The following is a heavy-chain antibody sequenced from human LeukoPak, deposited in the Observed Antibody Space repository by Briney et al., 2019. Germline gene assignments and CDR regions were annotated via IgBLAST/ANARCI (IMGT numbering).Heavy chain of an antibody. CDR3: AREEPYYYDSSGYYPARGAFDI. J-gene: IGHJ3*02. D-gene: IGHD3-22*01. CDR2: IWYDGSNK. Sequence: GGSLRLSCAASGFTFSSYGMHWVRQAPGKGLEWVAVIWYDGSNKYYADSVKGRFTISRDNSKNTLYLQMNSPRAEDTAVYYCAREEPYYYDSSGYYPARGAFDIWGQGTMVTVSS. V-gene: IGHV3-33*01. CDR1: GFTFSSYG.